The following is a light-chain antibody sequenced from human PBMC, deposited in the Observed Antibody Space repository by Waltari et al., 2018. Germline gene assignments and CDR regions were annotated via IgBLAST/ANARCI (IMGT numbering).Light chain of an antibody. J-gene: IGLJ2*01. CDR1: NLGSKS. CDR2: YDS. CDR3: QVWDSSSDHVV. Sequence: SYVLTQPPSVSVAPGKTDRISCGGNNLGSKSVHWYQQKPGQAPVLVIYYDSDRPSGIPERFSGSNSGNTATLTISRVEAGDEADYYCQVWDSSSDHVVFGGGTKLTVL. V-gene: IGLV3-21*04.